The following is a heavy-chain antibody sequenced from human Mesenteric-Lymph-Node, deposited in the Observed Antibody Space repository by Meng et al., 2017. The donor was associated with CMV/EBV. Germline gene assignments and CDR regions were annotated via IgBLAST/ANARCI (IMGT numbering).Heavy chain of an antibody. J-gene: IGHJ6*02. V-gene: IGHV1-69*05. CDR3: ARDGGYGPSYYYYGLDV. D-gene: IGHD3-16*01. CDR1: GGSFSSHT. CDR2: IIPMFGTP. Sequence: SVKVSCKASGGSFSSHTVTWVRQAPGQGPEWMGGIIPMFGTPNYAQKFQGRVTIFTDESTSTVYMELSSLRSGDTAVYYCARDGGYGPSYYYYGLDVWGQGTTVTVSS.